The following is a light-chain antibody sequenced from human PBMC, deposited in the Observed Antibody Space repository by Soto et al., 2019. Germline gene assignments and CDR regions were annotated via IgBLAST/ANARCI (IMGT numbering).Light chain of an antibody. CDR2: DAS. V-gene: IGKV3-11*01. CDR3: QQRSNSSLT. CDR1: QSVSSY. Sequence: EIVLTQSQATLSLSPGERATLSCRASQSVSSYLAWYQQKPGQAPRLLIYDASNRATGIPARFSGSGSGTDFTLTISSLEPEDFAVYYCQQRSNSSLTFGGGT. J-gene: IGKJ4*01.